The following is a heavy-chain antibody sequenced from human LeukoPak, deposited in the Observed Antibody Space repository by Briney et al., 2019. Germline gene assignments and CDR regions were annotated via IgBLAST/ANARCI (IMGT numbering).Heavy chain of an antibody. Sequence: GGSLRLSCAASGFTFNSYEMNWVRQAPGKGLEWVSYMRSAGSAIYYADSVKGRFTISRDNVKNALYLQMNSLSAGNTAVYYCARGTPLDSWGQGTLVTISS. V-gene: IGHV3-48*03. CDR2: MRSAGSAI. CDR3: ARGTPLDS. D-gene: IGHD3-3*01. CDR1: GFTFNSYE. J-gene: IGHJ4*02.